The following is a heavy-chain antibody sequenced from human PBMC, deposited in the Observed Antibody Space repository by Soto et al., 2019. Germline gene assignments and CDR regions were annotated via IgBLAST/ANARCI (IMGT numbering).Heavy chain of an antibody. J-gene: IGHJ4*02. CDR3: AREGIATAGPHFDY. V-gene: IGHV3-48*03. CDR1: GFIFRTYE. D-gene: IGHD6-13*01. CDR2: ISSTDNTI. Sequence: EVQMVESGGGLVQPGGSLRLSCAASGFIFRTYEMNWVRQAPGKGLEWISYISSTDNTIFYADSVKGRFTISRDNAKNSLYLQMNSLRAEVTAVYYCAREGIATAGPHFDYWGQGTLVTVSS.